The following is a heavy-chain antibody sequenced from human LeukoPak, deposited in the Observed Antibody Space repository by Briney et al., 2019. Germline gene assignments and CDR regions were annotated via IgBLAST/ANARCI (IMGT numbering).Heavy chain of an antibody. CDR1: GFTFSDYY. D-gene: IGHD2-2*01. CDR2: TSSSGSTI. J-gene: IGHJ5*02. Sequence: GGSLRLSCAASGFTFSDYYMSWIRQAPGKGLEWVSYTSSSGSTIYYADSVKGRFTISRDSAKNSLYLQMNSLRAEDTAVYYCARDYPKKDIVVVPAGIDPWGQGTLVTVSS. V-gene: IGHV3-11*04. CDR3: ARDYPKKDIVVVPAGIDP.